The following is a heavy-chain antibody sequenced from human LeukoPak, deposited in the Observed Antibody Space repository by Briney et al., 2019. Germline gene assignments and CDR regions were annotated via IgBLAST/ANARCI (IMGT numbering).Heavy chain of an antibody. CDR2: IWYDGSNK. J-gene: IGHJ4*02. CDR3: ARDNFYDSGGYYYPGYLDC. CDR1: GCSFSSYA. V-gene: IGHV3-33*01. D-gene: IGHD3-22*01. Sequence: GGSLRLSCAASGCSFSSYAMHWVRQAPGKGLEWVAVIWYDGSNKYYGYSLSGRSTISRDTSKNTLFLQITILRAENTAFYYCARDNFYDSGGYYYPGYLDCWGQGTVVSVSS.